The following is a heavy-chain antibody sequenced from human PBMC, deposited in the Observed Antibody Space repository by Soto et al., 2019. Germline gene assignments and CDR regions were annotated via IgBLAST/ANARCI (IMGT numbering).Heavy chain of an antibody. CDR1: GYPFVNFA. CDR3: ARLQVNYCDSSVYFFSDN. CDR2: ITPSNGNT. J-gene: IGHJ4*02. D-gene: IGHD3-22*01. Sequence: QVQLVQSGAELKKPGASVQVSCKAFGYPFVNFAFNWVRQAPGQGPEWGGWITPSNGNTNYAQKLQGRLTPTADTSPGNAQMELMGLRSDDTAMYYCARLQVNYCDSSVYFFSDNWGQGSQVTVSS. V-gene: IGHV1-18*01.